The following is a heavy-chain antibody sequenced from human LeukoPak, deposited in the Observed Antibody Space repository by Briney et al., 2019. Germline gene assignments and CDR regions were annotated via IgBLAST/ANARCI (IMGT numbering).Heavy chain of an antibody. CDR1: GYTFTGNY. D-gene: IGHD1-14*01. Sequence: TSVKVSCQASGYTFTGNYVHWVRQAPRQGLEWMGWIKPDSGDTKYAQKFQGRVTMTSETSIGTAYMELSSLTSDDTAVYYCSTDNTYHDWGQGTLVTVSS. V-gene: IGHV1-2*02. J-gene: IGHJ4*02. CDR3: STDNTYHD. CDR2: IKPDSGDT.